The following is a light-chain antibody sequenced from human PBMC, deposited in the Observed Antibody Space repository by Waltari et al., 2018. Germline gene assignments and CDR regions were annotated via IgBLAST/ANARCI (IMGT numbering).Light chain of an antibody. CDR3: QQYDNVVRT. V-gene: IGKV1-33*01. Sequence: DIQMTQSPSSLSASVGDRVTITCQASDEIRNFLNWYHQKPGEAPKVLIYDASNLEMGVPSRFGGSGFGTDFTLTISSLQPEDVGTYYCQQYDNVVRTFGGGTKVEIK. CDR2: DAS. CDR1: DEIRNF. J-gene: IGKJ4*01.